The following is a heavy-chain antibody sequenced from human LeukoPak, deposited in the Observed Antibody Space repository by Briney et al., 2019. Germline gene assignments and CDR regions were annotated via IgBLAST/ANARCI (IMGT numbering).Heavy chain of an antibody. CDR2: IFYSGST. J-gene: IGHJ4*02. CDR3: AGDTYGSDY. CDR1: GGSISSYY. D-gene: IGHD3-10*01. Sequence: PSETLSLTCTVSGGSISSYYWNWIRQLPRKGLEWIGYIFYSGSTNYNPSLESRVTISVDTSKNQFSLKLSSVTAADTAVYYCAGDTYGSDYWGQGTLVTVSS. V-gene: IGHV4-59*01.